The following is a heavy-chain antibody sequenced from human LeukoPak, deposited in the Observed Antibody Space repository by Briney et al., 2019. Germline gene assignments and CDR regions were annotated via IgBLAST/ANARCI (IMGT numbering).Heavy chain of an antibody. V-gene: IGHV4-4*07. CDR3: AGNSLWYFDL. J-gene: IGHJ2*01. D-gene: IGHD1/OR15-1a*01. CDR1: GGSISSYY. Sequence: SETLSLTCTVSGGSISSYYWSWIRQPAGKGLEWIGSIYTSGSTNYNPPLKSRVTLSVDTSKNQFSLKLSSVTAADTAVYYCAGNSLWYFDLWGRGTLVTVSS. CDR2: IYTSGST.